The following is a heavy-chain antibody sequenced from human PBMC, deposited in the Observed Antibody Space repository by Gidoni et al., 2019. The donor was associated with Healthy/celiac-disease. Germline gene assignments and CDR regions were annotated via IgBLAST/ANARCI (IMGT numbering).Heavy chain of an antibody. D-gene: IGHD3-3*01. CDR2: ISWNSGSI. Sequence: EVQLVESGGGLVQPGRSPRLSCAASGFTFDDYAMHWVRQAPGKGLEWVSGISWNSGSIGYADSVKGRFTISRDNAKNSLYLQMNSLRAEDTALYYCAKDATYYDFWRGYYWFDYWGQGTLVTVSS. CDR3: AKDATYYDFWRGYYWFDY. V-gene: IGHV3-9*01. J-gene: IGHJ4*02. CDR1: GFTFDDYA.